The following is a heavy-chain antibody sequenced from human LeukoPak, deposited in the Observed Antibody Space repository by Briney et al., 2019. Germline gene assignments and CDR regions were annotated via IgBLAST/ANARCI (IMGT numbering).Heavy chain of an antibody. J-gene: IGHJ4*02. CDR3: ARVLRFLEWVRFDY. D-gene: IGHD3-3*01. CDR1: GFTFSDFY. Sequence: GGSLRLSCAASGFTFSDFYMSWIRQAPGKGLEWVSYISSSSSTIYYADSVKGRFTISRDNAKNSLYLQMNSLRAEDTAVYYCARVLRFLEWVRFDYWGQGTLVTVSS. V-gene: IGHV3-11*04. CDR2: ISSSSSTI.